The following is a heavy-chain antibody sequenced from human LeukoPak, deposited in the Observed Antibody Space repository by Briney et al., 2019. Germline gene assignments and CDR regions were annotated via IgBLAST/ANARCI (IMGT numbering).Heavy chain of an antibody. V-gene: IGHV3-23*01. Sequence: GGSLRLSCAASGFTFGTYAMSWVRQAPGKGLEWVSVINGGGYSTYYAASVKGRSTISRDNSKNTLSLEMNSLRAEDTAVYYCAKSRAYYYDNSGSLDFWGQGALVTVSS. J-gene: IGHJ4*02. D-gene: IGHD3-22*01. CDR2: INGGGYST. CDR1: GFTFGTYA. CDR3: AKSRAYYYDNSGSLDF.